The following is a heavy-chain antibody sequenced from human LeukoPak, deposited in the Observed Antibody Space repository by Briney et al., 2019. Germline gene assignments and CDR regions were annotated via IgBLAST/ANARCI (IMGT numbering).Heavy chain of an antibody. CDR2: IWYDGSNK. V-gene: IGHV3-33*01. CDR1: GFTFSSYG. J-gene: IGHJ3*02. Sequence: GGSLRLSCAASGFTFSSYGMHWVRQAPGKGLEWVAVIWYDGSNKYYADSVKGRFTISRDNSKNTLYLQMNSLRAEDTAVYYCARDRKYSDAFDIWGQGTMVTVSS. D-gene: IGHD2-21*01. CDR3: ARDRKYSDAFDI.